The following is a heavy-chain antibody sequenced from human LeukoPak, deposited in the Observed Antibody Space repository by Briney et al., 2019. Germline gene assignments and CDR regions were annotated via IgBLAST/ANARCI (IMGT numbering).Heavy chain of an antibody. D-gene: IGHD5-24*01. CDR1: GGSISSGGYS. V-gene: IGHV4-30-2*01. CDR2: IYHSGST. Sequence: SQTLSLTCAVSGGSISSGGYSWSWIRQPPGKGLEWIGYIYHSGSTNYNPSLKSRVTISVDTSKNQFSLKLSSVTAADTAVYYCARGGRWLQLHDAFDIWGQGTMVTVSS. J-gene: IGHJ3*02. CDR3: ARGGRWLQLHDAFDI.